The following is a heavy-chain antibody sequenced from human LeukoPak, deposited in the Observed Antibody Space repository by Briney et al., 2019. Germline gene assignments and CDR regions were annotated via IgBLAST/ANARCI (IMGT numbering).Heavy chain of an antibody. CDR3: ARDMGGYYHDAFDI. CDR2: IYYSGST. V-gene: IGHV4-39*07. Sequence: PSETLSLTCTVSGGSISSSSYYWGWIRQPPGKGLEWIGSIYYSGSTYYNPSLKSRVTISVDTSKNQFSLKLSSVTAADTAVYYCARDMGGYYHDAFDIWGQGTMVTVSS. J-gene: IGHJ3*02. D-gene: IGHD3-22*01. CDR1: GGSISSSSYY.